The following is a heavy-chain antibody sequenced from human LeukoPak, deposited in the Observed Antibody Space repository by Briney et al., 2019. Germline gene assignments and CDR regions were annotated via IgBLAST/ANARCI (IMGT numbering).Heavy chain of an antibody. CDR1: GFIVSSNH. CDR3: ARERPGSRVLDY. Sequence: PGGSLRLSCAVSGFIVSSNHINWVRQTPAKGLEWVSITYSGDTTYYADSVKGRFTISRDNSKNTLYLQMNSLRVEDTAVYYCARERPGSRVLDYWGQGNVVTVSS. CDR2: TYSGDTT. V-gene: IGHV3-66*01. J-gene: IGHJ4*02. D-gene: IGHD3-10*01.